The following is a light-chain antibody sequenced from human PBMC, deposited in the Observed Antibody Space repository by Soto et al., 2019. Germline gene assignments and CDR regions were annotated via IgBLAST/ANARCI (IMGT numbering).Light chain of an antibody. V-gene: IGKV3-15*01. J-gene: IGKJ2*01. CDR1: QTISSN. Sequence: EIVMTQSPATLSVSPGEGASLSCRASQTISSNLAWSQQKPGQAPRLLIHGASTRATGVPARFSGSGSGTEFTLTITSLQSEDFAVYYCQQYHNWPPQYTFGQGTQLQIK. CDR2: GAS. CDR3: QQYHNWPPQYT.